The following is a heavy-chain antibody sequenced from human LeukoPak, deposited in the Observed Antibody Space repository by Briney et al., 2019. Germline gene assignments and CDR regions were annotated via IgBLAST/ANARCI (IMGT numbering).Heavy chain of an antibody. D-gene: IGHD3-3*01. CDR2: IYPGDSDT. Sequence: PGGSLRLSCKGSGYTFSSYWIGWVRQMPGKGLEWMGIIYPGDSDTRYSPSLQGQVTISVDTSMGTAYLQWSSLKASDTAIYYCARQNDFRLDYWGQGTLVTVSS. CDR1: GYTFSSYW. J-gene: IGHJ4*02. V-gene: IGHV5-51*01. CDR3: ARQNDFRLDY.